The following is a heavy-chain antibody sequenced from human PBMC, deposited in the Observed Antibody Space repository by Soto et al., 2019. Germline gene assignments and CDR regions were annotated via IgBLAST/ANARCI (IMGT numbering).Heavy chain of an antibody. V-gene: IGHV3-53*02. CDR2: IFSGGTT. CDR3: ARETVPPSYHYYDC. CDR1: GFTVSSSY. Sequence: EVQLVETGGGLIQPGGSLRLSCAASGFTVSSSYMSWVRQAPGRGLEWVSTIFSGGTTHYADSVQGRFTISRDSFKNTLFLQLNSLRAEDTAIYYCARETVPPSYHYYDCWGQGTQVTVSS. D-gene: IGHD2-2*02. J-gene: IGHJ4*02.